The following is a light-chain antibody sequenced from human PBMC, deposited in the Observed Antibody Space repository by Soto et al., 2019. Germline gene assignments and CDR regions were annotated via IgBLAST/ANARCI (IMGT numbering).Light chain of an antibody. CDR2: YAS. CDR3: QQYDNLPLT. Sequence: DIQMTQSPSSLSASVGDRVTITCQASQDINNYLNWYQQKSGKAPKLLIYYASDLETGVPSRFSGSGSGTDFTFTISSLQPEDIATYYCQQYDNLPLTFGGGTKVDIK. J-gene: IGKJ4*01. V-gene: IGKV1-33*01. CDR1: QDINNY.